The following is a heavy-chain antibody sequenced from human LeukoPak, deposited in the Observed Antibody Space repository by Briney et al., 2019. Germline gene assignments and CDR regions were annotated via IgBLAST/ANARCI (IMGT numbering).Heavy chain of an antibody. V-gene: IGHV4-61*02. CDR3: AREGSGDFWSGWYYFDY. CDR2: IYTSGST. CDR1: GGSISSGSYY. J-gene: IGHJ4*02. Sequence: SQTLSLTCTVSGGSISSGSYYWSWIRQPAGKGLEWIGRIYTSGSTNYNPSLKSRVTISVDTSKNQFSLKLSSVTAADTAVYYCAREGSGDFWSGWYYFDYWGQGTLVTVSS. D-gene: IGHD3-3*01.